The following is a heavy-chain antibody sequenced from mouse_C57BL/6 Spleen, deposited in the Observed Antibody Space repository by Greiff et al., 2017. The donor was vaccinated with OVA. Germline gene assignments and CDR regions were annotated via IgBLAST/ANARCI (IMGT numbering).Heavy chain of an antibody. D-gene: IGHD1-1*01. J-gene: IGHJ1*03. CDR2: IDPSDSYT. CDR1: GYTFTSYW. CDR3: ATTVVAEGYFDV. Sequence: QVQLQQPGAELVMPGASVKLSCKASGYTFTSYWMHWVKQRPGQGLEWIGEIDPSDSYTNYNQKFKGKSTLTVDKSSSTAYMQLSSLTSEDSAVYYCATTVVAEGYFDVWGTGTTVTVSS. V-gene: IGHV1-69*01.